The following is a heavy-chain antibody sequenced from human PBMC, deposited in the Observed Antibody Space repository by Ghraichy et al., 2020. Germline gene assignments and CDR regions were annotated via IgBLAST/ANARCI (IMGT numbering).Heavy chain of an antibody. D-gene: IGHD3-10*01. Sequence: SETLSLTCTVSGGSISGFYWIWIRQPPGKGLEWIGYVYYSGSTSYNPSLKSRVTISVDTSKNQSSLKLSSVTAADTAVYYCARRGSSAYPFDYWGQGTLVTVTS. CDR2: VYYSGST. J-gene: IGHJ4*02. V-gene: IGHV4-59*01. CDR1: GGSISGFY. CDR3: ARRGSSAYPFDY.